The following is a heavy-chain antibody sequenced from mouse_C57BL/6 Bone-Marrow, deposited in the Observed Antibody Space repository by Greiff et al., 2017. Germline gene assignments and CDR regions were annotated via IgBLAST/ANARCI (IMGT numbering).Heavy chain of an antibody. CDR1: GYTFTSYW. J-gene: IGHJ2*01. CDR3: AREGATGTDY. CDR2: IDPSDSYT. Sequence: VQLQQPGAELVMPGASVKLSCKASGYTFTSYWMHWVKQRPGQGLEWIGEIDPSDSYTNYNQKFTRKSTLTVDTSSSTAYMQLSSLTSEDAAVSYGAREGATGTDYWGQGTTLTVSS. D-gene: IGHD4-1*02. V-gene: IGHV1-69*01.